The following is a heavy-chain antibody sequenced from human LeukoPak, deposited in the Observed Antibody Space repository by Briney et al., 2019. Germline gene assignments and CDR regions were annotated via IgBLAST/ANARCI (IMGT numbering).Heavy chain of an antibody. D-gene: IGHD1-1*01. Sequence: ASVKVSCKASGYTFTGYYMHWVRQAPGQGLEWMGRINPNSGGTNYAQKFQGRVTMTRDTSISTAYMELSRLRSDDTAVYYCARDLIPLIQIHYYYMDVWGKGTTVTVSS. CDR1: GYTFTGYY. CDR2: INPNSGGT. CDR3: ARDLIPLIQIHYYYMDV. J-gene: IGHJ6*03. V-gene: IGHV1-2*06.